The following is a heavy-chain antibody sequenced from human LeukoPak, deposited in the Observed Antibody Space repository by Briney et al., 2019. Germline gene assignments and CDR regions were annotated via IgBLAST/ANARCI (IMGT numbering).Heavy chain of an antibody. CDR1: GFTFSRTW. D-gene: IGHD1-26*01. J-gene: IGHJ4*02. CDR3: ARDNYYSIDY. Sequence: PGGSLRLSCGASGFTFSRTWMHWVRQAPGKGLVCVSRINSDGTSTVYADFVKGRFTISRDNAKNTVYLQMSGQRADDTAVYYCARDNYYSIDYWGQGTLVTVSS. CDR2: INSDGTST. V-gene: IGHV3-74*01.